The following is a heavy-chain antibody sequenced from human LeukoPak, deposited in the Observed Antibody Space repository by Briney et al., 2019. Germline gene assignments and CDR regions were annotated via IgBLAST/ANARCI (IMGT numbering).Heavy chain of an antibody. D-gene: IGHD3-10*01. CDR1: GSTFSSYA. CDR3: AKVQWFGELLYFDY. V-gene: IGHV3-23*01. J-gene: IGHJ4*02. Sequence: PGGSLRLSCAASGSTFSSYAMSWVRQAPGKGLEWVSAISGSGGSTYYADSVKGRFTISRDNSKNTLYLQMNSLRAEDTAVYYCAKVQWFGELLYFDYWGQGTLVTVSS. CDR2: ISGSGGST.